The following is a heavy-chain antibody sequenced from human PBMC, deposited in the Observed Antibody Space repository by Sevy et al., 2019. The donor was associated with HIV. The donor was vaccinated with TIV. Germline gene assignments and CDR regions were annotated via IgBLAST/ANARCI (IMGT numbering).Heavy chain of an antibody. Sequence: GGSLRLSCTASGFPFGSYEMNWVRQAPGKGLEWVSYISNSGSAKYYSDSVRGRFTISRDNAKNQLYLQMNSLRAEDTAVYYCARDLPPSATTVAHFDYWGRGTLVTVSS. J-gene: IGHJ4*02. CDR1: GFPFGSYE. CDR2: ISNSGSAK. CDR3: ARDLPPSATTVAHFDY. D-gene: IGHD4-17*01. V-gene: IGHV3-48*03.